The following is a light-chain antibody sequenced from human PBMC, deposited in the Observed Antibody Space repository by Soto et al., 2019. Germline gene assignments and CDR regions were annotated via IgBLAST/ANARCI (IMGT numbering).Light chain of an antibody. Sequence: QSVLTQPPSVSAAPGQKVTISCSGSSSNIGNNYVSWYQQLPGTAPKLLIYDTIRRPSGIPDRFSASKSGTSATLDITGLQTGDEADYYCGMWDSSLRLVVFGGGTKLTVL. CDR3: GMWDSSLRLVV. V-gene: IGLV1-51*01. CDR2: DTI. CDR1: SSNIGNNY. J-gene: IGLJ2*01.